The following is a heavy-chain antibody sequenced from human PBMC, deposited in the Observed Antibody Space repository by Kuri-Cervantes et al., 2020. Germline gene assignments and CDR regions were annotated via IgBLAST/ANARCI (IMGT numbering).Heavy chain of an antibody. CDR1: GYTFTSYD. J-gene: IGHJ4*02. Sequence: ASVKVSCKASGYTFTSYDINWVRQATGQGLEWMGWINAGNGNTKYSQKFQGRVTITRDTSASTAYMELSSLRSEDTAVYYCARVRYSSGWYGLGYWGQGTLVTVSS. V-gene: IGHV1-3*01. D-gene: IGHD6-19*01. CDR2: INAGNGNT. CDR3: ARVRYSSGWYGLGY.